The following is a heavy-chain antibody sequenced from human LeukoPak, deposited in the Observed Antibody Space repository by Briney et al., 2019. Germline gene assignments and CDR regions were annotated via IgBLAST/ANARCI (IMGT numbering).Heavy chain of an antibody. Sequence: GGSLRLSCAASGFTVSSNYMSWVRQAPGKGLEWVSVIYSGGSTYYADSVKGRFTISRDNSKNTLYLQMNSLRAEDTAVYYCARAIPLGVVTAFDAFDIWGQGTMVTVSS. D-gene: IGHD2-21*02. CDR1: GFTVSSNY. V-gene: IGHV3-53*01. J-gene: IGHJ3*02. CDR2: IYSGGST. CDR3: ARAIPLGVVTAFDAFDI.